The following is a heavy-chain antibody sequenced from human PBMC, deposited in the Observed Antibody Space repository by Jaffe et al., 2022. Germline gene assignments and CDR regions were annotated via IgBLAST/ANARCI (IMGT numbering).Heavy chain of an antibody. CDR3: ARDPTGAVAGTFSQNY. J-gene: IGHJ4*02. V-gene: IGHV1-69*08. D-gene: IGHD6-19*01. CDR1: GGTFSSYT. CDR2: IIPILGIA. Sequence: QVQLVQSGAEVKKPGSSVKVSCKASGGTFSSYTISWVRQAPGQGLEWMGRIIPILGIANYAQKFQGRVTITADKSTSTAYMELSSLRSEDTAVYYCARDPTGAVAGTFSQNYWGQGTLVTVSS.